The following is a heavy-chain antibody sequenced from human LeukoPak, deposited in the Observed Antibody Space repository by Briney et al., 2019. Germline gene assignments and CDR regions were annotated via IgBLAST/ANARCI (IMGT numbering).Heavy chain of an antibody. Sequence: GGSLRLSCAASGFTFSSYGMHWVRQAPGKGLEWVALIWYDRSNKYYADSVKGRLTISRENAKNSLYLQMNSLRAGDTAVYYCVRDPSGHGMDVWGQGTTVTVFS. CDR1: GFTFSSYG. J-gene: IGHJ6*02. CDR3: VRDPSGHGMDV. V-gene: IGHV3-33*01. CDR2: IWYDRSNK. D-gene: IGHD6-19*01.